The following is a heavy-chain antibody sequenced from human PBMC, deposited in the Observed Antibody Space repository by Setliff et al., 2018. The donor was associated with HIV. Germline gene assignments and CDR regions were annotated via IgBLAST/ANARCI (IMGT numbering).Heavy chain of an antibody. Sequence: GGSLRLSCAASGFTFEDYGMSWVRQAPGKGLEWVSGINWNGGSAGYADSVKGRFTISRDNAKNSLYLQMNSLRAEDTALYYCARVIAAAGTGGLDIWGQGTMVT. J-gene: IGHJ3*02. CDR2: INWNGGSA. D-gene: IGHD6-13*01. CDR1: GFTFEDYG. CDR3: ARVIAAAGTGGLDI. V-gene: IGHV3-20*04.